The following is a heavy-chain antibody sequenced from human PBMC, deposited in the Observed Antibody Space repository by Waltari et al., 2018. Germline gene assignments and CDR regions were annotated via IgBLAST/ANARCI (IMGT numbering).Heavy chain of an antibody. Sequence: QVQLVQSGAEVKKPGASVTVSCKVSGYTLTALSIHWGLLAPGKGLEWLGGFDPEDGETIYAQKFQGRVTMTEDTSTDTAYMELSSLRSEDTAVYYCATQTQYYGGVYFDYWGQGTLVTVSS. D-gene: IGHD3-10*01. CDR1: GYTLTALS. CDR3: ATQTQYYGGVYFDY. V-gene: IGHV1-24*01. J-gene: IGHJ4*02. CDR2: FDPEDGET.